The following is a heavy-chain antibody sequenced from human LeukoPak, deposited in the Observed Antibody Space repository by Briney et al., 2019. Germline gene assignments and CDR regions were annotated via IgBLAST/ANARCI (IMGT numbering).Heavy chain of an antibody. CDR1: GYTFTGYY. CDR2: INPNSGGT. V-gene: IGHV1-2*02. D-gene: IGHD3-22*01. J-gene: IGHJ4*02. Sequence: GASVKVSCKASGYTFTGYYMHWVRQAPGQGLEWMGWINPNSGGTNYAQKFQGRVTMTRDTSISTAYMELSRLRSEDTAVYYCARDSASYYYDSSGYSFDYWGQGTLVTVSS. CDR3: ARDSASYYYDSSGYSFDY.